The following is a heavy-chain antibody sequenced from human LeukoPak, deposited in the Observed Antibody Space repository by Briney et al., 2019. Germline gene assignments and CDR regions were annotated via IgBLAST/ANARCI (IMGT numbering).Heavy chain of an antibody. Sequence: MPSETLSLTCAVYGGSFSGYYWSWIRQPPGKGLEWIGEINHSGSTNYNPSLKSRVTISVDTSKNQFSLKLSSVTAADTAVYYCARTYYYDSSGYYYFDYWGQGTLVTVSS. CDR3: ARTYYYDSSGYYYFDY. J-gene: IGHJ4*02. CDR2: INHSGST. D-gene: IGHD3-22*01. CDR1: GGSFSGYY. V-gene: IGHV4-34*01.